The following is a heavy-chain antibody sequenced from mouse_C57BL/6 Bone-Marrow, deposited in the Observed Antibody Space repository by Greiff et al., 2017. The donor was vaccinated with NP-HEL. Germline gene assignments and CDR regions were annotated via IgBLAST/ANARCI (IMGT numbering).Heavy chain of an antibody. D-gene: IGHD5-1*01. CDR3: ARHPYLYYYAMDD. CDR2: IWSDGSS. CDR1: GFSLTSYG. V-gene: IGHV2-6-1*01. Sequence: VKLVESGPGLVAPSPSLSITCTVSGFSLTSYGVHWVRQPPGKGLEWLVVIWSDGSSTYNSALNSRLSIGKDNSKSQVFLRMTSLQADDTSMYYCARHPYLYYYAMDDWGKGTSVTAAS. J-gene: IGHJ4*01.